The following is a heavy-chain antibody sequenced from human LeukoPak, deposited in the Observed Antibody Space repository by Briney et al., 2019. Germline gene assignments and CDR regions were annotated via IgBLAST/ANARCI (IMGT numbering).Heavy chain of an antibody. D-gene: IGHD2-8*01. Sequence: GGSLRLSCAASGFTFSTYAMSWVRQAPGKGLEWVSGIIGSGGSTYYADSVKGRFTISRDNSKNTLYLQMNSLRAEDTAIYYCAKAGCTNIVCYLNSWGQGTLVTVSS. V-gene: IGHV3-23*01. CDR2: IIGSGGST. CDR1: GFTFSTYA. CDR3: AKAGCTNIVCYLNS. J-gene: IGHJ4*02.